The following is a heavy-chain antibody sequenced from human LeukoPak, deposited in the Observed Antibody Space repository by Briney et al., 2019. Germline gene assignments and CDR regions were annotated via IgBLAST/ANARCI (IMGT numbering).Heavy chain of an antibody. Sequence: GESLKISCKGSGYRFTNYYIAWVRQMLGKGLDWMGIIHPGDSEARYRPSFQGQVTMSVDQSITTAYLQWNNLKPSDTATYYCARDRGTNVLDYWGQGTPVTV. CDR3: ARDRGTNVLDY. D-gene: IGHD1/OR15-1a*01. V-gene: IGHV5-51*01. CDR2: IHPGDSEA. CDR1: GYRFTNYY. J-gene: IGHJ4*02.